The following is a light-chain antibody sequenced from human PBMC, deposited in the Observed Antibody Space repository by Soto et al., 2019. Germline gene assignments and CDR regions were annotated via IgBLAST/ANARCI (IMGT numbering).Light chain of an antibody. J-gene: IGKJ4*01. V-gene: IGKV1-9*01. CDR1: QGISSY. CDR2: AAS. CDR3: LQVNSFPLS. Sequence: IQLTQSPSSLSASVGDRVTINCRASQGISSYLAWYQQKPGKAPKFLIYAASTLQSGVPSRFTGSGSGTDFTLTITRLQPEDFATYYCLQVNSFPLSFGGGTKVEIK.